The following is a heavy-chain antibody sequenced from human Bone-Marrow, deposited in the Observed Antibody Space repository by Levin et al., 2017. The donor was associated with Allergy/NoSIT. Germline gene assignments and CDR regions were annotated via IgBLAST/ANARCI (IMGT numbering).Heavy chain of an antibody. D-gene: IGHD2-15*01. V-gene: IGHV4-38-2*01. CDR1: NYSISSGFH. Sequence: SETLSLTCAVSNYSISSGFHWGWIRQPPGKGLEWIGSNDQSGNTYYSPSLKSRATIAVDTSKNQFSLGLTSVSAADTAVYYCARTLGYCSGDGCYYYFDYWGQGTLVTVSS. J-gene: IGHJ4*02. CDR2: NDQSGNT. CDR3: ARTLGYCSGDGCYYYFDY.